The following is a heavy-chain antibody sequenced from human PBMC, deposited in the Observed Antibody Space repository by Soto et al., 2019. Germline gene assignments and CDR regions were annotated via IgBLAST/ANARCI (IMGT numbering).Heavy chain of an antibody. J-gene: IGHJ4*02. Sequence: SETLSLTCTVSGGAITSSPYFWSWIRQSPGRGLEYIGYTYDDGRATYNPSLQSRVTISVDKSTSKFSLSLTSVAAADTAVYFCARMSRTVNYWGQGTPVTVSS. CDR3: ARMSRTVNY. CDR1: GGAITSSPYF. CDR2: TYDDGRA. V-gene: IGHV4-61*05. D-gene: IGHD4-17*01.